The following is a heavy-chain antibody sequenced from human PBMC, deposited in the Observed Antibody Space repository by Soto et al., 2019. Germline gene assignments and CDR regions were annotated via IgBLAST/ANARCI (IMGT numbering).Heavy chain of an antibody. Sequence: SETLSLTCTVSGGSISSSSYYWGWIRQPPGKGLEWIGSIYYSGSTYYNPSLKSRVTISVDTSKNQFSLKLSSVTAADTAVYYCARPKRSGWIDYWGQGTLVTVSA. V-gene: IGHV4-39*01. CDR1: GGSISSSSYY. J-gene: IGHJ4*02. D-gene: IGHD6-19*01. CDR3: ARPKRSGWIDY. CDR2: IYYSGST.